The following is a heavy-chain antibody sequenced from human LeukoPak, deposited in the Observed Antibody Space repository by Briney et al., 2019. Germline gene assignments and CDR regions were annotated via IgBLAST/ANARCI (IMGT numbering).Heavy chain of an antibody. J-gene: IGHJ4*02. Sequence: GGSLRLSSAASGFTFSSYGMHWVRQAPGKGLEWVAFIRYDGSNKYYADSVKGRFTISRDNSKNTLYLQMNSLRAEDTAVYYCVKVGATTLDYWGQGTLVTVSS. CDR3: VKVGATTLDY. D-gene: IGHD1-26*01. CDR1: GFTFSSYG. CDR2: IRYDGSNK. V-gene: IGHV3-30*02.